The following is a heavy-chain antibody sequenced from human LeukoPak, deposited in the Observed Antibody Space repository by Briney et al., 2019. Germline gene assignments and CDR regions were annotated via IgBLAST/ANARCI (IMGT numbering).Heavy chain of an antibody. J-gene: IGHJ6*03. D-gene: IGHD3-16*02. CDR3: ARHIGGGIEDMDV. CDR2: IYHSGST. Sequence: NASETLSLTCTVSGYSISSGYYWGWIRQPPGKGLEWIGSIYHSGSTYYNPSLKSRVTISVDTSKNQFTLKLSSVTAADTAVYYCARHIGGGIEDMDVWGKGTKVIVSS. CDR1: GYSISSGYY. V-gene: IGHV4-38-2*02.